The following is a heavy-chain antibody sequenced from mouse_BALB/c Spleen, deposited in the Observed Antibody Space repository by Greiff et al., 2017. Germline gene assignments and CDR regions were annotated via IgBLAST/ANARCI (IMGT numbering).Heavy chain of an antibody. CDR1: GFSLTSYG. D-gene: IGHD2-3*01. V-gene: IGHV2-2*02. CDR3: ARNDGYYAMDY. J-gene: IGHJ4*01. CDR2: IWSGGST. Sequence: VQLQQSGPGLVQPSQSLSITCTVSGFSLTSYGVHWVRQSPGKGLEWLGVIWSGGSTDYNAALISRLSISKDNSKSQVFFKMNSLQANDTAIYYCARNDGYYAMDYWGQGTSVTVSS.